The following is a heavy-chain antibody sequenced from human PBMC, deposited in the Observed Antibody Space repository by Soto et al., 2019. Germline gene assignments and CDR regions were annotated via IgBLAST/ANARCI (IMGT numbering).Heavy chain of an antibody. Sequence: ASETLSLTCTVSGGSISSYYWSWIRQPPGKGLEWIGYIYYSGSTNYNPSLKSRVTISVDTSKNQFSLKLSSVTAADTAVYYCAIDSSGSLDAFDIWGQGTMVTVSS. D-gene: IGHD3-22*01. CDR3: AIDSSGSLDAFDI. CDR2: IYYSGST. J-gene: IGHJ3*02. V-gene: IGHV4-59*01. CDR1: GGSISSYY.